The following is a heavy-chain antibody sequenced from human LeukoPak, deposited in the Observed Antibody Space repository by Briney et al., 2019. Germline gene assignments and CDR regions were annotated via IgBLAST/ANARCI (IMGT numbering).Heavy chain of an antibody. J-gene: IGHJ5*02. D-gene: IGHD5-18*01. CDR2: ISHDGTKI. CDR3: ARGDLIQLWSPSFDP. Sequence: GGSLRLSCAASGFTFRNYAMNWVRQSPGKGLEWMAVISHDGTKIYYAGSAKGRFTISRDNSNNTLFLQMNSLKTEDTAVYYCARGDLIQLWSPSFDPWGQGTLVTVSS. CDR1: GFTFRNYA. V-gene: IGHV3-30*04.